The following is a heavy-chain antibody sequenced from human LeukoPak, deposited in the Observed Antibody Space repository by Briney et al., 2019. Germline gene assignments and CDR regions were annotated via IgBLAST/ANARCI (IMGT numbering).Heavy chain of an antibody. CDR1: GFTFSIAW. Sequence: GGSLRLSCAVSGFTFSIAWMSWVRQAPGKGLEWVGRIKSRGDGETRDYAAPVKDRFIISRDDSKNTLYLQMDSLRTEDTAIYYCAAVGEWLSNAFNTWGQGTLVTVSA. CDR2: IKSRGDGETR. V-gene: IGHV3-15*01. CDR3: AAVGEWLSNAFNT. J-gene: IGHJ3*02. D-gene: IGHD3-3*01.